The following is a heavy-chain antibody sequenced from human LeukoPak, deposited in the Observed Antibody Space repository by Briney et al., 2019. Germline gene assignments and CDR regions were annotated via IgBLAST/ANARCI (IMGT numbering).Heavy chain of an antibody. V-gene: IGHV3-64D*09. Sequence: GGTLRLSCSASGFTFSSYAMHWVRQAPGKGLEYVSAISSNGGSTYYADSVRGRFTISRDNSKNTLYLQMSSLRAEDTAVYYCVKDRYYYDSSGYFDYWGQGTLVTVSS. CDR2: ISSNGGST. J-gene: IGHJ4*02. CDR1: GFTFSSYA. CDR3: VKDRYYYDSSGYFDY. D-gene: IGHD3-22*01.